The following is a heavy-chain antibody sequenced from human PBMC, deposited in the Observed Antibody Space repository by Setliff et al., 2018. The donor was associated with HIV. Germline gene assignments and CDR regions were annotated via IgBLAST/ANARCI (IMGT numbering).Heavy chain of an antibody. CDR2: VIPIFNTT. D-gene: IGHD3-3*01. V-gene: IGHV1-69*13. CDR1: GDTFINYA. J-gene: IGHJ6*03. CDR3: ARGSLLEWGPTSTYYYMDV. Sequence: SVKVSCKASGDTFINYAMNWVRQAPGKGLEWMGGVIPIFNTTNYAQKFQGRVAITADESTNTAHMDLSSLRSDDTAVYYCARGSLLEWGPTSTYYYMDVWGKGTTVTVSS.